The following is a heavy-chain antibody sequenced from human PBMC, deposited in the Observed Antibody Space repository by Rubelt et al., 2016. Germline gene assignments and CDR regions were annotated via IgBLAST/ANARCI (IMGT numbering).Heavy chain of an antibody. CDR3: ARVLSSGSEVDY. D-gene: IGHD3-10*01. Sequence: QVQLVQSGAEVKKPGASVKVSCKASGYTFTSYGISWVRQAPGQGLEWMGWINPNSGGTNFAQKFQGRVTMTTYTSTSTAYMGLRSLRSDDTAVYYCARVLSSGSEVDYWGQGTLVTVSS. CDR1: GYTFTSYG. V-gene: IGHV1-18*01. J-gene: IGHJ4*02. CDR2: INPNSGGT.